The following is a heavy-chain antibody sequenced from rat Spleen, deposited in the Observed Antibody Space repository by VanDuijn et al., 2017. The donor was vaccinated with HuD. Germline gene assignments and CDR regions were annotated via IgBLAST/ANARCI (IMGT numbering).Heavy chain of an antibody. J-gene: IGHJ1*01. Sequence: EVQLVETGGGLVQPGRSLRLSCAASGFTFSDYYMAWVRQAPTKGLEWVATIKYDGSSTYHRDSVKGRFTISRDNAKSTLYLQMDSLRSEDSATYYCTGGGIPWYLDFWGPGTMVTVSS. CDR3: TGGGIPWYLDF. CDR1: GFTFSDYY. V-gene: IGHV5-29*01. D-gene: IGHD2-2*01. CDR2: IKYDGSST.